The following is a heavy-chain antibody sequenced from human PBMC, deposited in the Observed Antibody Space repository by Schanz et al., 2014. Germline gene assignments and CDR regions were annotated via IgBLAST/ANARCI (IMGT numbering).Heavy chain of an antibody. Sequence: DVQLLESGGGLVQPRGSLRLSCAASGFTFSNYAIHWVRQAPGKGLEWVSTLSGSGAGTFYADSVKGRFTISRDNSENTLYLQMNSLRAGDTAVYYCAKDGRLPYYGTGSDFDYWGQGTLVAVSS. V-gene: IGHV3-23*01. D-gene: IGHD3-22*01. CDR1: GFTFSNYA. CDR3: AKDGRLPYYGTGSDFDY. CDR2: LSGSGAGT. J-gene: IGHJ4*02.